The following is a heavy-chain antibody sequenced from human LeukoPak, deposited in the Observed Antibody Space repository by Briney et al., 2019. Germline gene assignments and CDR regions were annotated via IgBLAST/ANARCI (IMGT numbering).Heavy chain of an antibody. CDR3: ARFGTSSSRFFDQ. J-gene: IGHJ4*02. V-gene: IGHV4-59*01. Sequence: PSETLSLTCTVSGGSISAYYWSWIRQPPGKGLEWIGYIHYSGTTNYYPSLKSRVTIALDTSKDQFSLKLNSVTAADTAVYYCARFGTSSSRFFDQWGQGTLVTVSS. CDR2: IHYSGTT. CDR1: GGSISAYY. D-gene: IGHD6-6*01.